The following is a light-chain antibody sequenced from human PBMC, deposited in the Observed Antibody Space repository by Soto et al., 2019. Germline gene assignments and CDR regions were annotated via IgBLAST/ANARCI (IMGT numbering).Light chain of an antibody. Sequence: DIVMTQSPDSLAVSLGERATINCKSSQSVLYSSNNKNYLAWYQQKPGQPPKLLIYWASTRESGVPDRFSGSGSGKDFTLTISSLQDEDVAVYYCQQYYSPQWTFGQGTKVDIK. J-gene: IGKJ1*01. V-gene: IGKV4-1*01. CDR3: QQYYSPQWT. CDR1: QSVLYSSNNKNY. CDR2: WAS.